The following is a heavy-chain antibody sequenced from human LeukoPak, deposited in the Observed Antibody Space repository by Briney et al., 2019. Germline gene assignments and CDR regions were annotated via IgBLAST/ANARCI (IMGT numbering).Heavy chain of an antibody. Sequence: GGSLRLSCAASGFTFSSYAMHWVRQAPGKGLEWVAVISYDGSNKYYADSVKGRFTISRDNSKNTLYVQMNSLRAEDTAVYYCARDPNGDYLGAFDFWGQGTMVSVSS. CDR1: GFTFSSYA. CDR3: ARDPNGDYLGAFDF. D-gene: IGHD4-17*01. J-gene: IGHJ3*01. CDR2: ISYDGSNK. V-gene: IGHV3-30-3*01.